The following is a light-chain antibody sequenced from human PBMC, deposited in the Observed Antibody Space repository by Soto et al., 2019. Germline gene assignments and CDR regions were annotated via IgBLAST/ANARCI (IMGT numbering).Light chain of an antibody. CDR2: EVS. CDR1: SSDVGVYNY. V-gene: IGLV2-14*01. CDR3: SSYTSSTTLYV. J-gene: IGLJ1*01. Sequence: QSALTQPASVSGSPGQSISISCTGTSSDVGVYNYVSWYQQHPGKAPKLMIYEVSNRPSGVSNRFSGSKSGNTASLTISGLQAEDEADYYCSSYTSSTTLYVLGPGTKVTV.